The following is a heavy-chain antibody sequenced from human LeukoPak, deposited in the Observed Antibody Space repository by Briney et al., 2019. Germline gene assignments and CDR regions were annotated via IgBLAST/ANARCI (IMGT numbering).Heavy chain of an antibody. CDR2: IFYSGNT. J-gene: IGHJ4*02. V-gene: IGHV4-39*01. CDR3: ARRGITYSSSFFAF. CDR1: GGSIGSSNYY. D-gene: IGHD1-26*01. Sequence: SETLSLTCTVSGGSIGSSNYYWGWLRQPPGQGLEWIGHIFYSGNTYYNPSLKSRVTISVDTSKNQLSLHLSSVTAADTATYYCARRGITYSSSFFAFWGQGTLVTVSS.